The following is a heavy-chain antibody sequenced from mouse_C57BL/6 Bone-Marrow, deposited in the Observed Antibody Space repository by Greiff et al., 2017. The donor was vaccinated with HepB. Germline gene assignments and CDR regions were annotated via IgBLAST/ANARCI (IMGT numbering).Heavy chain of an antibody. Sequence: EVQVVESGGGLVQPGGSLKLSCAASGFTFSDYYMYWVRQTPEKRLEWVAYISNGGGSTYYPDTVKGRFTISRDNAKNTLYLQMSRLKSEDTAMYYCARRDYGSSVAYWGQGTLVTVSA. D-gene: IGHD1-1*01. CDR2: ISNGGGST. CDR3: ARRDYGSSVAY. V-gene: IGHV5-12*01. CDR1: GFTFSDYY. J-gene: IGHJ3*01.